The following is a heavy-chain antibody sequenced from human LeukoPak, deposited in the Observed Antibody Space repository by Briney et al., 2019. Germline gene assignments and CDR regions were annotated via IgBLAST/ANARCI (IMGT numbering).Heavy chain of an antibody. J-gene: IGHJ4*02. V-gene: IGHV4-34*01. CDR1: GGSFSGYY. D-gene: IGHD6-13*01. CDR3: ARGQGHAPTAWYTVFDY. CDR2: INHSGST. Sequence: SETLSLTCAVYGGSFSGYYWSWIRQPPGKGLEWIGEINHSGSTNYNPSLKSRVTISVDTSKNQFSLKLSSVTAADTAVYYCARGQGHAPTAWYTVFDYWGQGTLVTVSS.